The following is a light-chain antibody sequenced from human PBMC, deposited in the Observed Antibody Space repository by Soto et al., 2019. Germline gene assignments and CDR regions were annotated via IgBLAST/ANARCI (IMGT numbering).Light chain of an antibody. J-gene: IGLJ1*01. Sequence: QSALTQPACVSGSPGQSITISCTGTSSDVGSYDYVSWYQQHPGKAPKLMIYEVSNRPSGVSNRFSGSKSGNTASLTISGLQAEDEADYYCSSYTSSGTYVFGAGTKVTVL. V-gene: IGLV2-14*01. CDR2: EVS. CDR1: SSDVGSYDY. CDR3: SSYTSSGTYV.